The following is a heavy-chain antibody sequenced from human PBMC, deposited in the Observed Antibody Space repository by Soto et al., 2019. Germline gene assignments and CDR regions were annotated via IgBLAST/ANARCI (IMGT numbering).Heavy chain of an antibody. V-gene: IGHV1-2*02. CDR3: ARSAYGDYDALGGYYYYGMDV. Sequence: ASVKVSCKASGYTFTCYYMHWVRQAPGQGLERMGWINPNSGGTNYAQKFQGRVTMTRDTSISTAYMELSRLRSDDTAVYYCARSAYGDYDALGGYYYYGMDVWGQGTTVPVSS. CDR1: GYTFTCYY. D-gene: IGHD4-17*01. CDR2: INPNSGGT. J-gene: IGHJ6*02.